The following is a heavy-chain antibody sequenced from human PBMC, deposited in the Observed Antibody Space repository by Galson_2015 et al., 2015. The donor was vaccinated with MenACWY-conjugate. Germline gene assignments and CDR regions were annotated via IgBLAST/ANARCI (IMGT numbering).Heavy chain of an antibody. D-gene: IGHD3-9*01. V-gene: IGHV3-49*03. J-gene: IGHJ5*02. Sequence: SLRLSCAASGFTFGDYAMGWFRQAPGKGLEWVSFIGSETSGGTTKYAASVKGRLTISRDDSTSIAYLQMNSLKAEDTAVYYCARERGYDILGWFDPWGQGTLVTVSS. CDR2: IGSETSGGTT. CDR1: GFTFGDYA. CDR3: ARERGYDILGWFDP.